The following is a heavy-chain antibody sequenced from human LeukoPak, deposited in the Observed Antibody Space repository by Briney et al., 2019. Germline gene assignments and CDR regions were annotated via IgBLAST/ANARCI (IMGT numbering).Heavy chain of an antibody. CDR2: INPSGGST. D-gene: IGHD2-2*01. J-gene: IGHJ4*02. CDR3: ARSSIVVVPAANRPNFDY. V-gene: IGHV1-46*01. Sequence: ASVKVSCKASGYTFTSYYMHWVRQAPGQGLEWMGIINPSGGSTSYAQKFQGRVTMTRDMSTSTVYMELSSPRSEDTAVYYCARSSIVVVPAANRPNFDYWGQGTLVTVSS. CDR1: GYTFTSYY.